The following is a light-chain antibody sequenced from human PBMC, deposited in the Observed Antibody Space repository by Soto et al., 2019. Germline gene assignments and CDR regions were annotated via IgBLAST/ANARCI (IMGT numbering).Light chain of an antibody. V-gene: IGKV3-20*01. Sequence: ETVLTQSPGTLSLSPGERATLSCRASQSVSSSYLAWYQQKPGQAPRLLIYGASSRATGIPDRFSGSGSGTDFTLTISRLEPEDFAVYYCQQYGSSPTFGQGTTVEIK. CDR2: GAS. CDR3: QQYGSSPT. CDR1: QSVSSSY. J-gene: IGKJ1*01.